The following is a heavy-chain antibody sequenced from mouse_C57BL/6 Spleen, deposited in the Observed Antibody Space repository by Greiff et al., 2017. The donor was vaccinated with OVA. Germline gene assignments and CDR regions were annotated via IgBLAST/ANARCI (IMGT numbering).Heavy chain of an antibody. CDR2: IRSKSSNYAT. V-gene: IGHV10-3*01. J-gene: IGHJ4*01. CDR3: VRDDPDYYGSSYGSAMDY. CDR1: GFTFNTYA. Sequence: EVMLVESGGGLVQPKGSLKLSCAASGFTFNTYAMHWVRQAPGKGLEWVARIRSKSSNYATYYADSVKDRFTISRDDSQSMLYLQMNNLKTEDTAMYYCVRDDPDYYGSSYGSAMDYWGQGTSVTVSS. D-gene: IGHD1-1*01.